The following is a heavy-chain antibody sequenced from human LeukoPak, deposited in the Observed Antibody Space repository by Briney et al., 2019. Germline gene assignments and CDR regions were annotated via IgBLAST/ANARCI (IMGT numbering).Heavy chain of an antibody. CDR3: STITNYYYDSSGYYDY. J-gene: IGHJ4*02. CDR2: IIPIFGTA. D-gene: IGHD3-22*01. CDR1: GGTFSSYA. V-gene: IGHV1-69*13. Sequence: SVKVSCKASGGTFSSYAISWVRQAPGHGLEWMGGIIPIFGTANYAQKFQGRVTITADESTSTAYMELSSLISEDTAVYCCSTITNYYYDSSGYYDYWGQGTLVTVSS.